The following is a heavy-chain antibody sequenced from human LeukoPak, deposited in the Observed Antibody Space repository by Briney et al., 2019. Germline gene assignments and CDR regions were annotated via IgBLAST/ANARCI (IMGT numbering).Heavy chain of an antibody. J-gene: IGHJ4*02. D-gene: IGHD3-3*01. CDR1: GFTFSSYS. CDR3: ARVGGYYDFWSGRPFDY. CDR2: ISSSSSTI. V-gene: IGHV3-48*01. Sequence: QPGRSLRLSCAASGFTFSSYSMDWVRQAPGKGLEWVSYISSSSSTIYYADSVKGRFTISRDNAKNSLYLQMNSLRAEDTAVYYCARVGGYYDFWSGRPFDYWGQGTLVTVSS.